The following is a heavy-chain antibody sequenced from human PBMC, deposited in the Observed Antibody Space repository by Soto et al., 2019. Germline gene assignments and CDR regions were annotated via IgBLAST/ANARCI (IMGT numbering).Heavy chain of an antibody. V-gene: IGHV4-59*01. Sequence: SETLSLTCTVSGGSISNSYWSWIRQPPGTGLEWIGYIYYSGSTNYNPSLKSRVTISVDTSKNQFSLKLSSVTAADTAVYYCAREFYCSGGSCYSRNWFDPWGQGTLVTVSS. CDR2: IYYSGST. CDR1: GGSISNSY. CDR3: AREFYCSGGSCYSRNWFDP. D-gene: IGHD2-15*01. J-gene: IGHJ5*02.